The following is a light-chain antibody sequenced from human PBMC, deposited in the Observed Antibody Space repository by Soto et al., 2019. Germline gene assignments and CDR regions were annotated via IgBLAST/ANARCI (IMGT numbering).Light chain of an antibody. CDR2: DAS. Sequence: DIQMTQSPSSLSASVGDRVTITCQASQDISNYLNWYQQKPGKAPKLLIYDASNLETGVPSRFSGSGSGTDFTFTISSLQPEDIATYYCQQYDNLLLTFSGGTKV. J-gene: IGKJ4*01. CDR3: QQYDNLLLT. V-gene: IGKV1-33*01. CDR1: QDISNY.